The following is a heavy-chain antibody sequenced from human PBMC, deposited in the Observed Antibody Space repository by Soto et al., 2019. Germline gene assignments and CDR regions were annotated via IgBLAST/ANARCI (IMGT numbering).Heavy chain of an antibody. Sequence: QITLKESGPTLVKPTQTLTLTCTFSGISLTTSGVGVGWIRQPPGKALEWLALIYWDDDKRYNPSLKSRLTITTDTVKNQVVLTMIKMDPADTATYFCEHRTTTVTWWLDPWGQGTLVTVSS. CDR3: EHRTTTVTWWLDP. CDR1: GISLTTSGVG. J-gene: IGHJ5*02. V-gene: IGHV2-5*02. CDR2: IYWDDDK. D-gene: IGHD4-17*01.